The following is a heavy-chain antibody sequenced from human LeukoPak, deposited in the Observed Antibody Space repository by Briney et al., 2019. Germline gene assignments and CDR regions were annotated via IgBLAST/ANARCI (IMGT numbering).Heavy chain of an antibody. CDR2: IWYDGSNK. D-gene: IGHD3-22*01. CDR3: AKEIRTMIVDVESTDAFDI. V-gene: IGHV3-33*06. Sequence: PGGSLRLSCAASGFTFSSYGMHWVRQAPGKGLEWVAVIWYDGSNKYYADSVKGRFTISRDNSKNTLYLQMNSLRAEDTAVYYCAKEIRTMIVDVESTDAFDIWGQGTMVTVSS. J-gene: IGHJ3*02. CDR1: GFTFSSYG.